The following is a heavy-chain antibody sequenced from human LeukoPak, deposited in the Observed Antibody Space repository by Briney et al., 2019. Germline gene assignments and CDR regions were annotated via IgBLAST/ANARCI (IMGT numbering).Heavy chain of an antibody. CDR3: AKAAQYYYDSSGYCFDY. D-gene: IGHD3-22*01. Sequence: PGGSLRLSCAASGFTFSSSGMHWVRQAPGKGLEWVSAISGSGGSTYYADSVKGRFTISRDNSKNTLYLQMNSLRAEDTAVYYCAKAAQYYYDSSGYCFDYWGQGTLVTVSS. J-gene: IGHJ4*02. CDR1: GFTFSSSG. CDR2: ISGSGGST. V-gene: IGHV3-23*01.